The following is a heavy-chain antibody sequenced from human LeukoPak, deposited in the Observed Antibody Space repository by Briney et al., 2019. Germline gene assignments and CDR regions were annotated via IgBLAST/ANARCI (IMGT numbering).Heavy chain of an antibody. CDR2: IHTDGTI. CDR3: ARHEALRDSSGYTFDP. V-gene: IGHV4-61*02. J-gene: IGHJ5*02. Sequence: SQTLSLTCTVSGGSISSGTYYWSWIRQPAGKGLEWIGRIHTDGTINYSPSLRSRVTISLDTSKNQVSLKLTSVTAADTAVYYCARHEALRDSSGYTFDPWGQGTLVTVSS. D-gene: IGHD3-22*01. CDR1: GGSISSGTYY.